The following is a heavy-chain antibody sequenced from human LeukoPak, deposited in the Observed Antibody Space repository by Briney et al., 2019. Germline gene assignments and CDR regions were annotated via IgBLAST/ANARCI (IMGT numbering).Heavy chain of an antibody. J-gene: IGHJ3*02. D-gene: IGHD2-21*02. Sequence: PGGSLRLSCAASGFTFSSYAVSWVRQAPGKGLEWVSAISGSGGSTYYADSVKGRFTISRDNSKNTLYLQMNSLRAEDTAVYYCANSVDLAYCGGDCPDAFDIWGQGTMVTVSS. CDR3: ANSVDLAYCGGDCPDAFDI. CDR1: GFTFSSYA. V-gene: IGHV3-23*01. CDR2: ISGSGGST.